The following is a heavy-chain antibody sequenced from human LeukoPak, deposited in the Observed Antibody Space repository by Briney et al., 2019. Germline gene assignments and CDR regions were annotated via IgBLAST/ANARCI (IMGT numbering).Heavy chain of an antibody. D-gene: IGHD3-9*01. CDR1: GFTVSSNY. Sequence: GGYLRLSCAASGFTVSSNYMSWVRQAPGKGLEWVSVIYSGGSTYYADSVKGRFTISRDNSKNTLYLQMNSLRAEDTAVYYCATSEHVLRYFDWLNWGQGTLVTVSS. V-gene: IGHV3-66*02. J-gene: IGHJ4*02. CDR2: IYSGGST. CDR3: ATSEHVLRYFDWLN.